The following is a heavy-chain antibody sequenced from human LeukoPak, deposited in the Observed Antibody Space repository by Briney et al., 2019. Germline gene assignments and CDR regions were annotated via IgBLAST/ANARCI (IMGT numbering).Heavy chain of an antibody. V-gene: IGHV4-4*07. CDR1: GDSITSYY. CDR3: ARDRGVYYYYYYMDV. CDR2: IYISGST. Sequence: SGTLSLTCTVSGDSITSYYWSWIRQPAGKGLEWIGRIYISGSTNYNPSLKSRVTMSADTSKNQFSLKLRSVTAADTAVYYCARDRGVYYYYYYMDVWGKGTTVTVSS. J-gene: IGHJ6*03. D-gene: IGHD6-13*01.